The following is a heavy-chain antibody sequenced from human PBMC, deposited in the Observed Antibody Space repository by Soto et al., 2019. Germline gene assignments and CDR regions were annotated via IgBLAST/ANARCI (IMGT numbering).Heavy chain of an antibody. V-gene: IGHV1-69*14. D-gene: IGHD2-15*01. Sequence: QVQLVQSGAEVKKPGSSVKVSCKASGGSFRREAINWLRQAPGQGPEWMGNILPFFGTADYAQKFQGRVTVTAGMSTTTDYMELNSLRVEDTAVYYFARGHEFGGNSDACEVWGQGTTVIVSS. J-gene: IGHJ3*01. CDR2: ILPFFGTA. CDR1: GGSFRREA. CDR3: ARGHEFGGNSDACEV.